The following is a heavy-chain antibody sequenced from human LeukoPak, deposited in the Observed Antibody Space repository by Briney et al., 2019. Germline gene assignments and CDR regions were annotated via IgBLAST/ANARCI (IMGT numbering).Heavy chain of an antibody. D-gene: IGHD3-3*01. CDR2: ISTYDGNT. Sequence: ASVKVSCKASGYSFTNYGISWVRQAPGQGLEWMGWISTYDGNTNYVQKLQGRVTMTTDTSTSTAYMELRSLRSDDTTVYYCARTSPVTIFGVVSVGGAFDIWGQGTMVTVSS. CDR1: GYSFTNYG. CDR3: ARTSPVTIFGVVSVGGAFDI. J-gene: IGHJ3*02. V-gene: IGHV1-18*01.